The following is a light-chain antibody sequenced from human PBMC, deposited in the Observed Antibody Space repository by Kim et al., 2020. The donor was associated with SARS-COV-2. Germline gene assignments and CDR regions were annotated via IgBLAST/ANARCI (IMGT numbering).Light chain of an antibody. CDR3: VQPTHWPYS. V-gene: IGKV2-30*01. Sequence: QPASITCRTSQSLVYSDRNTYLSWFQQRPGQSPRRLIYRVSNRDSGVPDRFSGSGSATDFTLKISRVEAEDVGVYYCVQPTHWPYSFGQGTKLEI. J-gene: IGKJ2*03. CDR2: RVS. CDR1: QSLVYSDRNTY.